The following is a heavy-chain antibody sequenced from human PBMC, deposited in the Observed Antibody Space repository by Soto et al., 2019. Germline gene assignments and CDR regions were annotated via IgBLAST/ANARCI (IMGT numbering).Heavy chain of an antibody. D-gene: IGHD2-2*01. Sequence: LRLSCAASGFTFSDYYMSWIRQAPGKGLEWVSYISSSSSYTNYADSVKCRFTISRDNAKNSLYLQMNSLRAEDAAVYYCARERSGYCSSTSCYHYAFDIWGQGTMVTVSS. CDR2: ISSSSSYT. V-gene: IGHV3-11*06. CDR1: GFTFSDYY. J-gene: IGHJ3*02. CDR3: ARERSGYCSSTSCYHYAFDI.